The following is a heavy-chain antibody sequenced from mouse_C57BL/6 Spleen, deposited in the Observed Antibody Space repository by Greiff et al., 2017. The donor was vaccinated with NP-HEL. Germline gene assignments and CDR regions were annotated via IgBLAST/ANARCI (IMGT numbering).Heavy chain of an antibody. Sequence: QVQLQQSGPELVKPGASVKISCKASGYAFSSSWMNWVKQRPGKGLEWIGRIYPGDGDTNYNGKFKGKATLTADKSSSTAYMQLSSLTSEDSAVYFCARSYGYDGAYALGDWGQGTSVTVSS. V-gene: IGHV1-82*01. D-gene: IGHD2-2*01. CDR3: ARSYGYDGAYALGD. CDR2: IYPGDGDT. J-gene: IGHJ4*01. CDR1: GYAFSSSW.